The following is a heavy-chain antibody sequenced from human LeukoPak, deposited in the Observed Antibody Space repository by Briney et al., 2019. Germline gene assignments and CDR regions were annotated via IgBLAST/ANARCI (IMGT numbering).Heavy chain of an antibody. D-gene: IGHD6-25*01. Sequence: ASVKVSCKASGYTFTGYYMHWVRQAPGQGLEWMGWINPNSGGTNYAQKFQGRVTMTRDTSISTAYMELSRLRSEDTAVYYCARTDANSNGLNWFDPWGQGTLVTVSS. CDR2: INPNSGGT. CDR1: GYTFTGYY. J-gene: IGHJ5*02. CDR3: ARTDANSNGLNWFDP. V-gene: IGHV1-2*02.